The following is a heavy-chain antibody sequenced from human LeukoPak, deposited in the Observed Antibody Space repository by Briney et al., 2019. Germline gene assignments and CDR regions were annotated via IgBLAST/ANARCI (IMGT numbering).Heavy chain of an antibody. CDR2: IYYSGST. Sequence: SETLSLTCTVSGGSISSYYWSWIRQPPGKGLEWIGYIYYSGSTNYNPSLKSRVTISVDTSKNQFSLKLSSVTTADTAVYYCARAYSSGSGWFDPWGQGTLVTVSS. D-gene: IGHD6-19*01. V-gene: IGHV4-59*01. CDR1: GGSISSYY. J-gene: IGHJ5*02. CDR3: ARAYSSGSGWFDP.